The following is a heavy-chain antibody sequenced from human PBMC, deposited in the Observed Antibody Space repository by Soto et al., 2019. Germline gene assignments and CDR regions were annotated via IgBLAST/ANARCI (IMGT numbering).Heavy chain of an antibody. CDR1: GYTFTSYD. Sequence: QVQLVQSGAEVKKPGASVKVSCKASGYTFTSYDISWVRQAPGQGLEWMGWIRAYNGNTKFAQKFHGRVTMATDTSTSTAYMELRSLRPDDTAVYYFARNYGSGSNDLDYRGQGTLVTVSS. CDR3: ARNYGSGSNDLDY. J-gene: IGHJ4*02. D-gene: IGHD3-10*01. CDR2: IRAYNGNT. V-gene: IGHV1-18*04.